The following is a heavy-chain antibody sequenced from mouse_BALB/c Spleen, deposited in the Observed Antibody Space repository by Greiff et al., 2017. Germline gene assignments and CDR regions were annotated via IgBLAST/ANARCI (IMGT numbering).Heavy chain of an antibody. D-gene: IGHD1-1*01. CDR3: AREGNYYETWFAY. J-gene: IGHJ3*01. Sequence: EVKLVESGGGLVKPGGSLKLSCAASGFTFSSYAMSWVRQTPEKRLEWVASISSGGSTYYPDSVKGRFTISRDNARNILYLQMSSLRSEDTAMYYCAREGNYYETWFAYWGQGTLVTVSA. V-gene: IGHV5-6-5*01. CDR2: ISSGGST. CDR1: GFTFSSYA.